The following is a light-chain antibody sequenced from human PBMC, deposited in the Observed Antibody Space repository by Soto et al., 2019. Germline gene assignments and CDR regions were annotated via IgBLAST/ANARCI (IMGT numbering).Light chain of an antibody. CDR2: GAS. J-gene: IGKJ1*01. Sequence: ESVLTQSPGTLYLSPGERATRSCRASQSVSSSYLAWYQQKPGQGPRLLMYGASSRDTAIRDRLSGRGTRTDFSLTITRLYPEDFAVYSCLHYGIALHGTFRPGTKV. V-gene: IGKV3-20*01. CDR3: LHYGIALHGT. CDR1: QSVSSSY.